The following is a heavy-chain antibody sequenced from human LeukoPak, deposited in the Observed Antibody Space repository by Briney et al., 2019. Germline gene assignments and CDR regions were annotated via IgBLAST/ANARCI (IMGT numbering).Heavy chain of an antibody. CDR3: ATGGGSLEKINY. J-gene: IGHJ4*02. CDR2: IWYDGSNK. Sequence: SGGSLRLSCAASGFTFSETGFHWVRQAPGKGLEWVAVIWYDGSNKYYADSVKGRFTISRDNSKNTLYLQMYSLRAEDTAVYYCATGGGSLEKINYWGQGTLVTVSS. CDR1: GFTFSETG. V-gene: IGHV3-33*01. D-gene: IGHD5-24*01.